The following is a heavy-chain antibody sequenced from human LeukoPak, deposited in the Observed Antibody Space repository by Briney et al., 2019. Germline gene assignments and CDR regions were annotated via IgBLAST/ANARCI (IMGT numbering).Heavy chain of an antibody. Sequence: GGSLRLSCAASGFTFSSYSMNWVRQAPGKGLEWVSYISSSSSTIYYADSVKGRFTISRDNAKNSLYLQMNSLRADDTAVYYCAKEAQGCSINSCYFDSWGQGTLVTVSS. CDR2: ISSSSSTI. CDR1: GFTFSSYS. J-gene: IGHJ4*02. D-gene: IGHD2-2*01. V-gene: IGHV3-48*04. CDR3: AKEAQGCSINSCYFDS.